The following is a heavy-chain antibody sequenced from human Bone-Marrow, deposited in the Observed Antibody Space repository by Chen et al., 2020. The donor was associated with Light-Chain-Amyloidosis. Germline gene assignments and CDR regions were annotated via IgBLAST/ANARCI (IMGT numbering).Heavy chain of an antibody. J-gene: IGHJ4*02. V-gene: IGHV3-53*01. Sequence: EVLLEESGGGLIQPGGSLRLSCAASGFSVSANYMSWVRQAPGKGLEWLSVIYDGGNKFYAESVRGRFTISRDKSENTLSLEMNNLRAEDTAMYYCARGAIDYGDSLRFWGQGTLVTVSS. CDR1: GFSVSANY. D-gene: IGHD4-17*01. CDR3: ARGAIDYGDSLRF. CDR2: IYDGGNK.